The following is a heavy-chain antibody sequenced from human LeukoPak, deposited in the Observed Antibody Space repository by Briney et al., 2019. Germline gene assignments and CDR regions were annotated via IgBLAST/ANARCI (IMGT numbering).Heavy chain of an antibody. V-gene: IGHV1-46*01. CDR3: ARWTTTYLDY. D-gene: IGHD4-11*01. CDR2: INPSGGST. Sequence: ASVKVSCKASGYTFTSYYIHWVRQAPGQGLEWLGIINPSGGSTNYAQKFQGRVTMTRNTSTSTVYMELSSLRSEDSAVYYCARWTTTYLDYWGQGTLVTVSS. J-gene: IGHJ4*02. CDR1: GYTFTSYY.